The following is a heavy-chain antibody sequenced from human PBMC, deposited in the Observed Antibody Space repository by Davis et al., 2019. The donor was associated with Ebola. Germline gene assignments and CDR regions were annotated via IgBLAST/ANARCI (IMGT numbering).Heavy chain of an antibody. Sequence: ASVKVSCKASGYTFTGYYMHWVRQATGQGLEWMGWMNPNSGNTGYAQKFQGRVTMTRDTSTSTVYMELSSLRSEDTAVYYCASDPYYYDSSGYYYPFQHWGQGTLVTVSS. D-gene: IGHD3-22*01. V-gene: IGHV1-8*02. CDR3: ASDPYYYDSSGYYYPFQH. CDR2: MNPNSGNT. J-gene: IGHJ1*01. CDR1: GYTFTGYY.